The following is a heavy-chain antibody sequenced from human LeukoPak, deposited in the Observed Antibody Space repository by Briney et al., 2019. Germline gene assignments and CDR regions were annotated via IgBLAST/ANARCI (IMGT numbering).Heavy chain of an antibody. CDR2: MRSKANSFVT. J-gene: IGHJ3*02. Sequence: PGGSLRLSCTASGFTFSGSTVHWVRRASGKGLEWVGRMRSKANSFVTTYTTSVQGRFTISRDDSKNTAYLQMNSLRTEDTALYYCTTDQFNSFDIWGRGTMVTVSS. CDR1: GFTFSGST. V-gene: IGHV3-73*01. CDR3: TTDQFNSFDI. D-gene: IGHD5-24*01.